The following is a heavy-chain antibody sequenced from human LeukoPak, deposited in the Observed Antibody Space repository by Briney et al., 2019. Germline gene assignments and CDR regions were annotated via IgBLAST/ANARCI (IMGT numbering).Heavy chain of an antibody. V-gene: IGHV3-30*03. CDR3: ARTYYDFWSGLDY. CDR1: GFTFSSYG. CDR2: ISYDGSDK. D-gene: IGHD3-3*01. Sequence: GGSLRLSCAASGFTFSSYGMHWVRQAPGKGLEWVAVISYDGSDKYYADSVKGRFTISRDNSKNTLYLQMNSLRAEDTAVYYCARTYYDFWSGLDYWGQGTLVTVSS. J-gene: IGHJ4*02.